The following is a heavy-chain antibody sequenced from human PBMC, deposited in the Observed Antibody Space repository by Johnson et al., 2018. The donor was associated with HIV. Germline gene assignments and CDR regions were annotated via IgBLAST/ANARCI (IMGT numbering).Heavy chain of an antibody. V-gene: IGHV3-30*04. CDR2: ISHDGSNK. CDR1: GFTFSSSA. Sequence: VQLVESGGGVVHPGKSLRLSCAASGFTFSSSAMHWVRQVPGKGLEWLAVISHDGSNKYDADSGKGRLTISRDNSKNTLFLQMNSLKADDTAIYFCARDRIEAVMNEALDMWGQGTLVTVSS. J-gene: IGHJ3*02. D-gene: IGHD2-2*01. CDR3: ARDRIEAVMNEALDM.